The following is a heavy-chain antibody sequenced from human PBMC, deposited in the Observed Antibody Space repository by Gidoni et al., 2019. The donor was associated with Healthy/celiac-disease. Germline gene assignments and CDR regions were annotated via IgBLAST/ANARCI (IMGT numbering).Heavy chain of an antibody. CDR3: ARDHDLSREYYYYGMDV. CDR2: IYTSGST. J-gene: IGHJ6*02. Sequence: TRTVSGGPISSGSYYWSWIRQPAGKGLEWIGRIYTSGSTNYNPSLKSRVTISVDTSKNQFSLKLSSVTAADTAVYYCARDHDLSREYYYYGMDVWGQGTTVTVSS. V-gene: IGHV4-61*02. D-gene: IGHD1-26*01. CDR1: GGPISSGSYY.